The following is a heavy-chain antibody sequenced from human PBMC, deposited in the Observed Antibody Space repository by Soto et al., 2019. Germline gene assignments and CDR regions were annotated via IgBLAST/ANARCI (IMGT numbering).Heavy chain of an antibody. J-gene: IGHJ6*02. V-gene: IGHV3-33*01. D-gene: IGHD3-3*01. CDR2: IWYDGSNK. Sequence: GGSLRLSCAASGFTFSSYGMHWVRQAPGKGLEWVAVIWYDGSNKYYADSVKGRFTISRDNSKNTLYLQMNSLRAEDTAVYYCARGRPLRFLEWPGAYGMDVWGQGTTVTVSS. CDR3: ARGRPLRFLEWPGAYGMDV. CDR1: GFTFSSYG.